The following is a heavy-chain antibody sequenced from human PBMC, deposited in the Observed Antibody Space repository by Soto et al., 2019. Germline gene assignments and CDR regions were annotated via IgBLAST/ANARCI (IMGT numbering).Heavy chain of an antibody. CDR2: IYYSGST. CDR3: AIRPAGLVVPAAMPGSGWFDP. Sequence: SETLSLTCTVSGGSISSYYWSWIRQPPGKGLEWIGYIYYSGSTNYNPSLKSRVTISVDTSKNQFSLKLSSVTAADTAVYYCAIRPAGLVVPAAMPGSGWFDPWGQGTLVTVSS. J-gene: IGHJ5*02. V-gene: IGHV4-59*08. D-gene: IGHD2-2*01. CDR1: GGSISSYY.